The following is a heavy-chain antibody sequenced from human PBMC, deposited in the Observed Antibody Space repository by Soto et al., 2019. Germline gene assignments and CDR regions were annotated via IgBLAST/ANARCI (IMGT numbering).Heavy chain of an antibody. V-gene: IGHV1-2*02. Sequence: ASVKVSCKTSGYTFTGHYIHWVRQAPQQGPEWMGEIGPESGATRYAQKFRGRVTMTMDTSITTVYMEVKNLSPDDTAVYYCGRGRSGQIVIFYWGQGTPVTVS. CDR2: IGPESGAT. CDR1: GYTFTGHY. D-gene: IGHD3-3*02. J-gene: IGHJ4*02. CDR3: GRGRSGQIVIFY.